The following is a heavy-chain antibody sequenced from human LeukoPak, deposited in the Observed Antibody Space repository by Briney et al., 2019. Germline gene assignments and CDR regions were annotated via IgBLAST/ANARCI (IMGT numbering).Heavy chain of an antibody. Sequence: SETLSLTCTVSGYSISSGFYWGCIRQPPGKGLEWIGSLYHSGSTYYSPSLKSRITISLDTSKNQFSLKLSSVTAADTAVYYCARGPRRGYSYAPFDYWGQGTLVTVSS. D-gene: IGHD5-18*01. CDR1: GYSISSGFY. CDR2: LYHSGST. CDR3: ARGPRRGYSYAPFDY. J-gene: IGHJ4*02. V-gene: IGHV4-38-2*02.